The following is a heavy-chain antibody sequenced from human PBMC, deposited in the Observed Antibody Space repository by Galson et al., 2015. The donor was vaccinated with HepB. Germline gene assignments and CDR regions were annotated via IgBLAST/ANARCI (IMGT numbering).Heavy chain of an antibody. CDR3: YRGYYDSSGYYYEDY. J-gene: IGHJ4*02. Sequence: SVKVSCKASGYTFTSYGISWVRQAPGQGLEWMGWISAYNGNTNYAQKLQGRVTMTTDTSTSTAYMELRSLRSDDTAVYYCYRGYYDSSGYYYEDYWGQGTLVTVSS. CDR1: GYTFTSYG. D-gene: IGHD3-22*01. CDR2: ISAYNGNT. V-gene: IGHV1-18*01.